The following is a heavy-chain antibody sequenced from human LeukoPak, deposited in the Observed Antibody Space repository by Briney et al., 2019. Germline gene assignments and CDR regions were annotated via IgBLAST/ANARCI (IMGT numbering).Heavy chain of an antibody. V-gene: IGHV3-7*01. Sequence: WVANIKQDGSEKYYVDSVKGRFTISRDNAKNSLYLQMNSLRDEDTAVYYCARDTRTRYFDPWGRGTLVTVSS. CDR2: IKQDGSEK. D-gene: IGHD2-15*01. J-gene: IGHJ2*01. CDR3: ARDTRTRYFDP.